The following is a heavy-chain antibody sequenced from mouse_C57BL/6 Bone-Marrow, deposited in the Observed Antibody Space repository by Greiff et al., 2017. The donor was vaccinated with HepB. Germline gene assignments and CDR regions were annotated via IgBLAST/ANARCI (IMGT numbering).Heavy chain of an antibody. CDR2: ISNGGGST. CDR1: GFTFSDYY. V-gene: IGHV5-12*01. J-gene: IGHJ4*01. CDR3: ARRGYYYAMDY. Sequence: EVHLVESGGGLVQPGGSLKLSCAASGFTFSDYYMYWVRQTPEKRLEWVAYISNGGGSTYYPDTVKGRFTISRDNAKNTLYLQMSRLKSEDTAMYYGARRGYYYAMDYWGQGTSVTVSS.